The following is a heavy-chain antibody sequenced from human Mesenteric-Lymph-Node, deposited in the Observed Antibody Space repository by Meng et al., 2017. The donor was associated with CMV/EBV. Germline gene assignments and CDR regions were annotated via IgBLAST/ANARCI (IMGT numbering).Heavy chain of an antibody. V-gene: IGHV4-4*02. Sequence: SGGSISSRNWWSWVRQPPGKGLEWIREIFHSGSTSYNPSLKSRVTISVDKSRNQFSLKLNSVTAADTAMYYCASLGYCSGDDCYSVAWGQGILVTVSS. CDR3: ASLGYCSGDDCYSVA. J-gene: IGHJ5*02. CDR1: GGSISSRNW. CDR2: IFHSGST. D-gene: IGHD2-15*01.